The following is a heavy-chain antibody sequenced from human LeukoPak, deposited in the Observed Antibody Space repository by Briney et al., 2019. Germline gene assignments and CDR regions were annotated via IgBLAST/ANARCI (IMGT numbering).Heavy chain of an antibody. D-gene: IGHD2-2*01. CDR3: ARAYCTSTSCYSGWP. Sequence: ASVKVSCEASGYTFTSYSMHWVRQAPGQGLEWMGIINPSGGSTSYAQKFQGRVTMTRDMSTSTVYMELSSLRSEDTAVYYCARAYCTSTSCYSGWPWGQGTLVTVSS. CDR2: INPSGGST. J-gene: IGHJ5*02. V-gene: IGHV1-46*01. CDR1: GYTFTSYS.